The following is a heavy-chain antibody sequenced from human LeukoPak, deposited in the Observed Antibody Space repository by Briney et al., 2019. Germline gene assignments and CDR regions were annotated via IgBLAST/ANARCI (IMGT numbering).Heavy chain of an antibody. J-gene: IGHJ4*02. V-gene: IGHV4-34*01. D-gene: IGHD6-19*01. CDR3: ARGAVAAKGFFDY. Sequence: SETLSLTCAVYGGSFSGYYWSWIRQPPGKGLEWIGEINHSGSTNYNPSLKSRVTMSVDTSKNQFSLKLSSVTAADTAVYYCARGAVAAKGFFDYWGQGTLVTVSS. CDR1: GGSFSGYY. CDR2: INHSGST.